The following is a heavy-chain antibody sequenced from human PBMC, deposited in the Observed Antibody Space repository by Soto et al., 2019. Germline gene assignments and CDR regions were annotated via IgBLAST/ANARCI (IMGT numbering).Heavy chain of an antibody. V-gene: IGHV6-1*01. CDR2: TYYRSKWYN. J-gene: IGHJ4*02. CDR3: ARGGLIAAAGAYYFDY. D-gene: IGHD6-13*01. Sequence: SQTLSLTCAISGDSVSSNSAAWNWIRQSPSRGLEWLGRTYYRSKWYNDYAVSVKSRITINPDTSKNQFSLQLNSVTPEDTAVYYCARGGLIAAAGAYYFDYWGQGTLVTVSS. CDR1: GDSVSSNSAA.